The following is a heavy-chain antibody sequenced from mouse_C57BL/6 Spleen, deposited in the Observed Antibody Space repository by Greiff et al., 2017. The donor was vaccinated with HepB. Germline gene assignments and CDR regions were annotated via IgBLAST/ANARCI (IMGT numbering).Heavy chain of an antibody. J-gene: IGHJ2*01. Sequence: EVMLVESGGDLVKPGGSLKLSCAASGFTFSSYGMSWVRQTPDKRLEWVATISSGGSYTYYPDSVKGRFTNSRDNAKNTLYLQMSSLKSEDTAMYYCARHVVATPYYFDYWGQGTTLTVSS. CDR3: ARHVVATPYYFDY. CDR1: GFTFSSYG. D-gene: IGHD1-1*01. V-gene: IGHV5-6*01. CDR2: ISSGGSYT.